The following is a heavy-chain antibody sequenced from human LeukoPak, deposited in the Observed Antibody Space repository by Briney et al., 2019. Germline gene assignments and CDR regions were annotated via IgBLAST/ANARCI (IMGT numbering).Heavy chain of an antibody. D-gene: IGHD4-17*01. Sequence: SETLSLTCTISGASISNDYWGWIRQPPGKGLEWIASASTYYRSSLESRVTMSIDTSKNQFSLRLTSLTATDTAVYYCGRHAAYAPFDLWGQGSLVTVSS. CDR2: AST. CDR1: GASISNDY. V-gene: IGHV4-39*01. J-gene: IGHJ4*02. CDR3: GRHAAYAPFDL.